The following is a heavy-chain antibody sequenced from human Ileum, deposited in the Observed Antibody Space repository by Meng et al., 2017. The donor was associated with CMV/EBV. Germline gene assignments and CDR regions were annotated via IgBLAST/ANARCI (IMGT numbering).Heavy chain of an antibody. CDR1: GDTFSSYY. V-gene: IGHV1-46*01. CDR2: NNPSDDAT. J-gene: IGHJ3*02. CDR3: AGELRGVVSFDT. D-gene: IGHD3-16*01. Sequence: SVKVSCKATGDTFSSYYIHWVRQAPGQGLEWMGINNPSDDATNYARDFQGRVTMTRDPSTSTAYMELSDLTSDDTAVYYRAGELRGVVSFDTWGQGTMVTVSS.